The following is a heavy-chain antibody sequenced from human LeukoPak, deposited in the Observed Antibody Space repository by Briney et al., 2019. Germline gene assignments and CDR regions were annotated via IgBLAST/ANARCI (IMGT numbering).Heavy chain of an antibody. D-gene: IGHD5-18*01. V-gene: IGHV3-23*01. Sequence: GGSLRLSCAASGFTFSSYGMSWVRQAPGKGLEWVSAISGSGGSTYYADSVKARFSISRDNSKNTLYLQMNSLRAEDTAVYYCAKKGGYTYADPFDYWGQGTLVTVSS. CDR1: GFTFSSYG. CDR3: AKKGGYTYADPFDY. CDR2: ISGSGGST. J-gene: IGHJ4*02.